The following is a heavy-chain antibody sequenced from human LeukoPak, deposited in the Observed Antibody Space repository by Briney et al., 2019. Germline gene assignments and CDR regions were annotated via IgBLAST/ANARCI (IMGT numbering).Heavy chain of an antibody. CDR1: GGSISSSSYY. CDR3: ARVTNDYGGNQLLYFDY. D-gene: IGHD4-23*01. CDR2: IYYSGST. J-gene: IGHJ4*02. V-gene: IGHV4-39*07. Sequence: TSETLSLTCTVSGGSISSSSYYWGWIRQPPGKGLEWIGSIYYSGSTYYNPSLKSRVTISVDTSKNQFSLKLSSVTAADTAVYYCARVTNDYGGNQLLYFDYWGQGTLVTVSS.